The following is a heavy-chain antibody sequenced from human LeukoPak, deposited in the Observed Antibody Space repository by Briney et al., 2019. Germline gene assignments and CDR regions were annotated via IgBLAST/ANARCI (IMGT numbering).Heavy chain of an antibody. J-gene: IGHJ2*01. D-gene: IGHD5-18*01. CDR1: GYTLTELS. CDR3: ARGYRNWYFDL. CDR2: INPNSGGT. Sequence: ASVKVSCKVSGYTLTELSIHWVRQAPGQGLEWMGWINPNSGGTNYAQKFQGRVTMTRDTSISTAYMELSRLRSDDTAVYYCARGYRNWYFDLWGRGTLVTVSS. V-gene: IGHV1-2*02.